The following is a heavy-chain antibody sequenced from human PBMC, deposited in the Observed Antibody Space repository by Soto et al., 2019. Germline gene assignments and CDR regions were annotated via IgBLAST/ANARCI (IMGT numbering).Heavy chain of an antibody. CDR2: ITPNSGGT. J-gene: IGHJ4*02. D-gene: IGHD5-12*01. Sequence: XSVKGSCTASGYTFTCYYMDLVRQAPGQGLEWMGWITPNSGGTNYAQKFQGRVTMTMDTSISTDYMELSRLRSDDTAVYYCARDGAYSDYLGGFDYWGPGTLVTVPQ. CDR1: GYTFTCYY. V-gene: IGHV1-2*02. CDR3: ARDGAYSDYLGGFDY.